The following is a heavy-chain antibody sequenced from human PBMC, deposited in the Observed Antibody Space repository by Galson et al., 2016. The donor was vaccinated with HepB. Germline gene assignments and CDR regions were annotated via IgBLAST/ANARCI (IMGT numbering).Heavy chain of an antibody. J-gene: IGHJ4*02. V-gene: IGHV4-39*01. CDR3: ARLYEWMERYFDY. Sequence: ETLSLTCNVSGGSITTHSYYWAWIRQPPGKGLEWIGTIYYSGTTYYNPSLNSRVTVSVDTSKNQYSLKLSSVTAADTAVYYCARLYEWMERYFDYWGQGALVTVSS. CDR1: GGSITTHSYY. CDR2: IYYSGTT. D-gene: IGHD1-1*01.